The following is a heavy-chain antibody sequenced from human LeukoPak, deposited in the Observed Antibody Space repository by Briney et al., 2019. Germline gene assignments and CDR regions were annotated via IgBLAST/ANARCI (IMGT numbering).Heavy chain of an antibody. D-gene: IGHD5-18*01. CDR3: ARYGYSYGPFDY. J-gene: IGHJ4*02. Sequence: SETLPLTCTVSGGSISSYYWSWIRQPPGKGLEWIGYIYYSGSTNYNPSLKSRVTISVDTSKNQFSLRLSSVTAADTAVYYCARYGYSYGPFDYWGQGTLVTVSS. CDR1: GGSISSYY. CDR2: IYYSGST. V-gene: IGHV4-59*08.